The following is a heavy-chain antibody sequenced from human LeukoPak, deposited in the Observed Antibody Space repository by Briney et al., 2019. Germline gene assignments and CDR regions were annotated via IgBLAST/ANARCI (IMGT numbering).Heavy chain of an antibody. CDR3: ARGAYNWFDP. CDR2: IYYSGST. Sequence: SETLSLTCTVSGGSISSYYWSWIRQPPGKGLEWIGYIYYSGSTNYNPSLKSRVTISVDTSKNQFSLKLSSVTAADTAVYYCARGAYNWFDPWGQGTLSPSPQ. J-gene: IGHJ5*02. V-gene: IGHV4-59*01. CDR1: GGSISSYY.